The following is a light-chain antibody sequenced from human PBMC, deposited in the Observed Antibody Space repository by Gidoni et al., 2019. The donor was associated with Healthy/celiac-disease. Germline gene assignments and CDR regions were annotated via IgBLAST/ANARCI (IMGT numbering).Light chain of an antibody. CDR3: QSADSSGTYP. CDR1: ALPKQY. V-gene: IGLV3-25*03. J-gene: IGLJ2*01. Sequence: SYELTQPPSVSVSPGQTARITCSGDALPKQYAYWYQQKPGQAPVLVIYKDSERPSGIPERFSGSSSGTTVTLTISGVQAEDEADYYCQSADSSGTYPFGGGTKLTVX. CDR2: KDS.